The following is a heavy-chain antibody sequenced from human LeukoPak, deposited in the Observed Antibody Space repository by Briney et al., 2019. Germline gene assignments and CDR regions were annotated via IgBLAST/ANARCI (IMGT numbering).Heavy chain of an antibody. V-gene: IGHV3-48*01. J-gene: IGHJ5*02. Sequence: GESLRLSCAASGFTFSSHSMNWVRQAPEKGLEWVSYISSSSSTIYYADSVKGRFTISRDNAKNSLYLQMNSLRAEDTAVYYCARGSRAAGLDWFDPWGQGTLVTVSS. CDR2: ISSSSSTI. CDR3: ARGSRAAGLDWFDP. D-gene: IGHD6-13*01. CDR1: GFTFSSHS.